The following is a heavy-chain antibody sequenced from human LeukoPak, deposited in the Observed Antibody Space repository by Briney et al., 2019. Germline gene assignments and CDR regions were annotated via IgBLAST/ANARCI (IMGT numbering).Heavy chain of an antibody. Sequence: SESLSLTCTVSGDSITSRSNYWDWFRQPPGKGLEWIGTISDGGRTFYNPSLQSRVTLSLDSSKKHFALRLKSVTDADTAHYYCARRRGYHFDYWGQGPLVPISS. CDR2: ISDGGRT. D-gene: IGHD3-10*01. J-gene: IGHJ4*02. V-gene: IGHV4-39*02. CDR3: ARRRGYHFDY. CDR1: GDSITSRSNY.